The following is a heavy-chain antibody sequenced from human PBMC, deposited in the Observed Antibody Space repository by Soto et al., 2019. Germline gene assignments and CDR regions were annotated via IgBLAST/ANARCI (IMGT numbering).Heavy chain of an antibody. CDR3: ARVVPYRPVVAATDAFDI. J-gene: IGHJ3*02. CDR1: SGSISSSNW. Sequence: QVQLQESGPGLVKPSGTLSLTCAVSSGSISSSNWWSWVRQPPGKGLEWIGEIYHSGSTNYNPSLKSRVTISVDKSKNQFSLKLSSVTAADTAVYYCARVVPYRPVVAATDAFDIWGQGTMVTVSS. CDR2: IYHSGST. V-gene: IGHV4-4*02. D-gene: IGHD2-15*01.